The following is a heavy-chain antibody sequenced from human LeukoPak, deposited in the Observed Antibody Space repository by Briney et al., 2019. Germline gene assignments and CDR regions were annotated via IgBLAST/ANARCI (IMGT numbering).Heavy chain of an antibody. CDR3: ARGISGPADWIVNY. CDR1: GGSISSSSYY. D-gene: IGHD2/OR15-2a*01. CDR2: IYYSGST. J-gene: IGHJ4*02. V-gene: IGHV4-39*01. Sequence: SETLSLTCTVSGGSISSSSYYWGWIRQPPGKGLEWIGSIYYSGSTYYNPSLKSRVTISVDTSKNQFSLKLSSVTAADTAVYYCARGISGPADWIVNYWGQGTLVTVSS.